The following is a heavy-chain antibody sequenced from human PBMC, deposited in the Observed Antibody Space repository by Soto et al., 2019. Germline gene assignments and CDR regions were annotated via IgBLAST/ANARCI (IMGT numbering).Heavy chain of an antibody. J-gene: IGHJ4*02. Sequence: PGGSRRLSWAASGFTFSGYAMNWVREAPGKGLEWVSSVSANGRNTYYADSVKGRFTVSRDKSKNALFLQLDSLRVEDTAIYYCAKDLSSLGWLALGAPFDSWGPGTLVTVSS. CDR3: AKDLSSLGWLALGAPFDS. CDR1: GFTFSGYA. D-gene: IGHD3-22*01. V-gene: IGHV3-23*01. CDR2: VSANGRNT.